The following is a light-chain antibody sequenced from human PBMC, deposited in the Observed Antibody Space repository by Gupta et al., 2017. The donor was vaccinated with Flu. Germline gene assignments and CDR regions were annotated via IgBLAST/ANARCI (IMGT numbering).Light chain of an antibody. CDR1: LIIYGT. CDR2: GAC. CDR3: RRYETWPYS. J-gene: IGKJ2*03. V-gene: IGKV3-15*01. Sequence: PDTLSVSAGERASVSWSGSLIIYGTLAWYQHEPGQTPRLLMSGACASGSAIRARFSGSGSESAFTRSIHRLQSEASAVYYCRRYETWPYSFGQRTRVEIK.